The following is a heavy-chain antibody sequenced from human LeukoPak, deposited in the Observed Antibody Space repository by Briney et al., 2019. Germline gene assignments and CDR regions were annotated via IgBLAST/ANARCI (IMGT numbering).Heavy chain of an antibody. J-gene: IGHJ4*02. CDR2: ISYSGST. D-gene: IGHD5-12*01. CDR3: ARGARGYPDDNFDY. Sequence: SETLSLTCTVSGGSITNYYWSWIRQPPGKGPEWIGYISYSGSTNYSPSLKSRVTISVDTSKKQFSLNLNSVTAADTAIYYCARGARGYPDDNFDYWGQGTLVTVSS. CDR1: GGSITNYY. V-gene: IGHV4-59*01.